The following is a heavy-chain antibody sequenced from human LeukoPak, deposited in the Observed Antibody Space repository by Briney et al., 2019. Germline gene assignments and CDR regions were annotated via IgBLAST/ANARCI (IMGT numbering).Heavy chain of an antibody. Sequence: SVKVSCKASGGTFSTHAISWVRQAPGQGLEWMGGLIPIFALANYAQKFQGRLTITADESTNTAYLELSSLRFEDTAVYYCARAECSTTNCHTRIRNYYMDVWGTGTPVTVSS. J-gene: IGHJ6*03. D-gene: IGHD2-2*01. CDR2: LIPIFALA. CDR3: ARAECSTTNCHTRIRNYYMDV. CDR1: GGTFSTHA. V-gene: IGHV1-69*13.